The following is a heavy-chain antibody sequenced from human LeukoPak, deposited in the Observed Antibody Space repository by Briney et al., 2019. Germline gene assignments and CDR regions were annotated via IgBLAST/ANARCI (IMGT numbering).Heavy chain of an antibody. CDR1: GYTFTSYG. Sequence: ASVTVSCKASGYTFTSYGISWVRQAPGQGLEWMGWISAYNGNTNYAQKLQGRVTMTTDTSTSTAYMELRSLRSDDTAVYYCARDRTMIVVFTAPYYYYGMDVWGQGTTVTVSS. CDR2: ISAYNGNT. D-gene: IGHD3-22*01. J-gene: IGHJ6*02. CDR3: ARDRTMIVVFTAPYYYYGMDV. V-gene: IGHV1-18*01.